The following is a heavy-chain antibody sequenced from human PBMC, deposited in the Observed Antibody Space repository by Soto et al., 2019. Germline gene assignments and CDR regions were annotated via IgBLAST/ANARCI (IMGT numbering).Heavy chain of an antibody. CDR1: GFTFDDYG. Sequence: SGGSLRLSCAASGFTFDDYGMSWVRQAPGKGLEWVSGINWNGGSTGYADSVKGRFTISRDNAKNSLYLQMNSLRAEDTALYLCSRSLYYGSGSYPPSFGFDPWGQGTLVTVSS. V-gene: IGHV3-20*01. CDR2: INWNGGST. J-gene: IGHJ5*02. CDR3: SRSLYYGSGSYPPSFGFDP. D-gene: IGHD3-10*01.